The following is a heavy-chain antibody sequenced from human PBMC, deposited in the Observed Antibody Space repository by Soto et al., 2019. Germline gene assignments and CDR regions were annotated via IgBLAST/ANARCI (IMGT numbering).Heavy chain of an antibody. V-gene: IGHV1-3*01. CDR3: ASIFAVVNESGGRMDV. D-gene: IGHD3-3*02. CDR2: INAGNGNT. CDR1: GYTFTSYA. J-gene: IGHJ6*02. Sequence: AAVKVACKASGYTFTSYAMHLVRQAPGQRLEWMGWINAGNGNTKYSQKLQCRVTITRDTSASTAYMELSSLRSADTAVYYCASIFAVVNESGGRMDVWGQGTTVTVSS.